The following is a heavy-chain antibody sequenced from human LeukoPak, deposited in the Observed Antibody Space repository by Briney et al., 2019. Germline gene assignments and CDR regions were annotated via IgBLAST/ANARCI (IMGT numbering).Heavy chain of an antibody. D-gene: IGHD3-10*01. CDR1: GFTFDDYG. CDR3: AKDISYGSGSYFAPHFDY. V-gene: IGHV3-9*01. J-gene: IGHJ4*02. Sequence: PGGSLRLSCAASGFTFDDYGMHWVRQAPGKGLEWVSGISWNSGSVVYADSVKGRFTISRDNAKNSLYLQMNSLSAEDTAFYYCAKDISYGSGSYFAPHFDYWGQGTLVTVSS. CDR2: ISWNSGSV.